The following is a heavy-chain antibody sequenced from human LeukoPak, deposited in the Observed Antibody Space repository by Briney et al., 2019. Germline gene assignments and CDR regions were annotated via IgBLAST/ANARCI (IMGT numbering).Heavy chain of an antibody. CDR2: INPNSGGT. V-gene: IGHV1-2*02. CDR1: GYTFTGYY. CDR3: ARDLLEESMVRGVVRHDY. D-gene: IGHD3-10*01. J-gene: IGHJ4*02. Sequence: ASVKVSCKASGYTFTGYYMHWVRQAPGRGLEWMGWINPNSGGTNYAQKFQGRVTMTRDTSISTAYMELSRLRSDDTAVYYCARDLLEESMVRGVVRHDYWGQGTLVTVSS.